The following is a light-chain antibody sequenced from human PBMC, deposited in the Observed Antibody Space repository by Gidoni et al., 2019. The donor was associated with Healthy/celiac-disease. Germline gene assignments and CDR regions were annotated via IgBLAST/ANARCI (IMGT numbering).Light chain of an antibody. CDR3: NSRDSSGNHLGV. CDR1: SLRSYY. CDR2: GTN. J-gene: IGLJ3*02. V-gene: IGLV3-19*01. Sequence: SSELTQDPAVSVALGQTVRITCQGDSLRSYYASWYQQQPGQAPVLVIYGTNNRPSGIPDRLSGSSSGNTASLTSTGGQAEDEADYYCNSRDSSGNHLGVFGGGTKLTVL.